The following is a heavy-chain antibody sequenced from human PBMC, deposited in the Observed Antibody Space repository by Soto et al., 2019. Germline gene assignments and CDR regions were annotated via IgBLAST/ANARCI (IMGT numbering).Heavy chain of an antibody. Sequence: QITLNESGPTLVKPTQTLTLTCTFSGFSLSTTGVAVGWIRQPPGKALEWLALIFWDDDKRYSPSLKSRLTIAQDTSRNQVVLTITNMDPLDTAMYFCAHPQNEYGGCGRAFDVWGQGIMVTVSS. CDR3: AHPQNEYGGCGRAFDV. CDR1: GFSLSTTGVA. V-gene: IGHV2-5*02. D-gene: IGHD3-10*01. J-gene: IGHJ3*01. CDR2: IFWDDDK.